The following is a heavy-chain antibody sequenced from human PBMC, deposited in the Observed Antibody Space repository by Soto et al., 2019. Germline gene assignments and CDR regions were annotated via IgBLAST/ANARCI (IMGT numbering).Heavy chain of an antibody. J-gene: IGHJ4*02. Sequence: PSETLSLTCIVSGESISGTIYYWGWIRQPPGKGLEWIGSIYYSGSTYYNPSLKSRVTISVDTSKNHFSLKLTSVTAADTAVYYCARPGGSGWFYFDSWGQGSQVTVLL. V-gene: IGHV4-39*02. CDR1: GESISGTIYY. CDR3: ARPGGSGWFYFDS. D-gene: IGHD6-13*01. CDR2: IYYSGST.